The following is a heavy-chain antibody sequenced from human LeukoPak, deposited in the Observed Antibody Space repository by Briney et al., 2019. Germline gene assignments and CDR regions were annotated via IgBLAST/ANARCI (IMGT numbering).Heavy chain of an antibody. CDR1: GFTFSSYW. Sequence: GGSLRLSCAASGFTFSSYWMHWVRQAPGKGLVWVSRINTDGTSITYADSVKGRFTISRDNAKNTLYLQINSLRAEDTAVYYCARGRAAVAGYYMDVWGKGTTVTVSS. CDR3: ARGRAAVAGYYMDV. CDR2: INTDGTSI. D-gene: IGHD6-19*01. V-gene: IGHV3-74*01. J-gene: IGHJ6*03.